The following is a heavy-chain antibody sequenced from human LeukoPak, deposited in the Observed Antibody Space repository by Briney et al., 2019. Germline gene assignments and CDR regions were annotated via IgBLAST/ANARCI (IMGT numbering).Heavy chain of an antibody. Sequence: GGSLRLSCAASGFTFSTYSMNWVRQAPGKGLEWVSYISSSSSTIYYADSVKGRFTISRDNAKNSLYLQMNNLRAEDTAVYYCARDSSPDSWSEGTLVTV. CDR3: ARDSSPDS. CDR1: GFTFSTYS. V-gene: IGHV3-48*01. J-gene: IGHJ4*02. D-gene: IGHD6-13*01. CDR2: ISSSSSTI.